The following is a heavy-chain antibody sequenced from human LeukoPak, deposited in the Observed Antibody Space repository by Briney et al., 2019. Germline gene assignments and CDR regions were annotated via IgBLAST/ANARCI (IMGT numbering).Heavy chain of an antibody. V-gene: IGHV1-58*01. J-gene: IGHJ4*02. Sequence: GTSVKVSCKASGFTFTSSAVQWARQARGQRLEWIGWIVVGSGNTNYAQKFQERVTITRDMSTSTAYMELSSLRSEDTAVYYCAADERYYYDSSGYNWGQGTLVTVSS. CDR1: GFTFTSSA. CDR3: AADERYYYDSSGYN. D-gene: IGHD3-22*01. CDR2: IVVGSGNT.